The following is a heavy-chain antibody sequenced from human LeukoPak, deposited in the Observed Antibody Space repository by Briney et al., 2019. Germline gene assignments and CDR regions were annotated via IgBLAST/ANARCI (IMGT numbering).Heavy chain of an antibody. CDR2: IHYSGST. CDR3: ARDLYYDSSGTIYYYYGMDV. D-gene: IGHD3-22*01. V-gene: IGHV4-59*01. CDR1: GGSISSYY. Sequence: PSETLSLTCTVSGGSISSYYWSWIRQPPGKGLEWIGYIHYSGSTNYNPSLKSRVTISVDTSKNQFSLKLSSVTAADTAVYYCARDLYYDSSGTIYYYYGMDVWGQGTTVTVSS. J-gene: IGHJ6*02.